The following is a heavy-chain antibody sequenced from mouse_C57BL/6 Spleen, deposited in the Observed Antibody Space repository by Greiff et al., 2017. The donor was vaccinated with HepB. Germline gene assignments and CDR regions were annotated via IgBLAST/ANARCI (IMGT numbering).Heavy chain of an antibody. V-gene: IGHV1-52*01. Sequence: QVQLQQPGAELVRPGSSVKLSCKASGYTFTSYWMHWVKQRPIQGLEWIGNIDPSDSETHYNQKFKDKATLTVDKSSSTAYMQLSSLTSEDSVVYYCARGGAAQADYWGQGTTLTVSS. J-gene: IGHJ2*01. CDR2: IDPSDSET. D-gene: IGHD3-2*02. CDR1: GYTFTSYW. CDR3: ARGGAAQADY.